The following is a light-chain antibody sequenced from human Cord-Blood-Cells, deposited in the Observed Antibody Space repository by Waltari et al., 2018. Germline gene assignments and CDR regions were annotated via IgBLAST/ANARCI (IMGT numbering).Light chain of an antibody. CDR2: APY. J-gene: IGKJ3*01. V-gene: IGKV1-39*01. CDR1: QSISSY. CDR3: QQSYSTPFT. Sequence: DIQMTQSPSSLSASVGDRVTITCRASQSISSYLNWYQQKPGKAPKLLIYAPYSLQSGVPSRFSGSGSGTDFTLTISSLQPEYFATYYCQQSYSTPFTFGPGTKVYIK.